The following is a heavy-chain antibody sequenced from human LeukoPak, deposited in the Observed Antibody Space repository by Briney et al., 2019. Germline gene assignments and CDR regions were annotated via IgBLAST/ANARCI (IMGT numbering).Heavy chain of an antibody. D-gene: IGHD3-10*02. CDR2: IYYSGNT. Sequence: SETLSLTCTVSGGSISPYYWSWIRQPPGKGLEWLGYIYYSGNTEYIPSLKSRVAMSVDTSKNQFSLRLSSVTAADTAVYYCARSTGSTMFIDYWGQGTLVTVSS. J-gene: IGHJ4*02. V-gene: IGHV4-59*01. CDR1: GGSISPYY. CDR3: ARSTGSTMFIDY.